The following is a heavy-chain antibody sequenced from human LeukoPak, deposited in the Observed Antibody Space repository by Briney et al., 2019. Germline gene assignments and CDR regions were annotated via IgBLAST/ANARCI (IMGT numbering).Heavy chain of an antibody. CDR1: GITFSSYS. Sequence: PGGSLRLSCGASGITFSSYSMNWVRLAPGKGLEWVSYISSSGSTKYYADSVKGRFTISRDNARNSLYLQMNSLRAEDTAVYFCARGGLSIMGYWGQGTLVTVSS. CDR3: ARGGLSIMGY. CDR2: ISSSGSTK. V-gene: IGHV3-48*01. D-gene: IGHD2/OR15-2a*01. J-gene: IGHJ4*02.